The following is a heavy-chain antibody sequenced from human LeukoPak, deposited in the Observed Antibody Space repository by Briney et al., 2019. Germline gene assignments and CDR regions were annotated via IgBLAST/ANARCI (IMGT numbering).Heavy chain of an antibody. CDR1: GGSISSYY. V-gene: IGHV4-59*01. D-gene: IGHD3-22*01. CDR2: IYYSGST. J-gene: IGHJ6*02. CDR3: ARDQGYYDSSGYYYYYYGMDV. Sequence: PSETLSLTCTVSGGSISSYYWSWIRQPPGKGLEWIGYIYYSGSTNYNPSLKSRVTIPVDTSKNQFSLKLSSVTAADTAVYYCARDQGYYDSSGYYYYYYGMDVWGQGTTVTVSS.